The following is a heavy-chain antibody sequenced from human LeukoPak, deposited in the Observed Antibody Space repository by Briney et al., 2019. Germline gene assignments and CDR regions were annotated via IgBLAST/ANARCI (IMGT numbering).Heavy chain of an antibody. J-gene: IGHJ4*02. V-gene: IGHV1-2*02. CDR1: GYTFTGYY. CDR3: ARRAVAGPRALFDY. CDR2: INPDSVGT. D-gene: IGHD6-19*01. Sequence: WASVKVSCKASGYTFTGYYMHWVRQAPGQGLEWMGWINPDSVGTNYADKFQGRVTMTSDTSISTAYMELSSLRSDDTAVYYCARRAVAGPRALFDYWGKETLVTVSS.